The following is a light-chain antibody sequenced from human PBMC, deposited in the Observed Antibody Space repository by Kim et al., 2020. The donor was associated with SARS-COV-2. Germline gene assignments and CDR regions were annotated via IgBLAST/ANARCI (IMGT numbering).Light chain of an antibody. V-gene: IGKV3-20*01. CDR2: GIS. Sequence: SPGERASLSCRARQRVSTNYLAGYQQRPGQAPRLLISGISRRATGIPDRFSGSGSGTDFTLTISRVGPEDFAVYYCQKYYSAPVAFGQGAPLEIK. J-gene: IGKJ5*01. CDR1: QRVSTNY. CDR3: QKYYSAPVA.